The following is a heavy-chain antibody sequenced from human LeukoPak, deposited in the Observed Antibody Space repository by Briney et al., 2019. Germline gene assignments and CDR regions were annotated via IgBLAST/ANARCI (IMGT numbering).Heavy chain of an antibody. J-gene: IGHJ4*02. CDR2: INHSGST. D-gene: IGHD1-26*01. CDR3: ARRFDSGSYLSDY. V-gene: IGHV4-34*01. Sequence: SETLSLTCAVYGGSFSGYYWSWIRQPPGKGLEWIGEINHSGSTNYNPSLKSRVTISVDTSKDQFSLKLSSVTAADTAVYYCARRFDSGSYLSDYWGQGTLVTVSS. CDR1: GGSFSGYY.